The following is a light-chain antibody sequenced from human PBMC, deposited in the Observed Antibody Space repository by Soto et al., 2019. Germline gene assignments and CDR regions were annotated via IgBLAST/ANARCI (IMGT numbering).Light chain of an antibody. V-gene: IGKV3-15*01. CDR3: QQYNTWTWT. J-gene: IGKJ1*01. Sequence: EIVMTQSPATLSMSPGERATLSCRASQSVGTNLAWFQQKPGQAPRLLMYGASTWASGIPARFSGSGSGTDFTLTISSLQSEDFAVYYSQQYNTWTWTFGQGTKVEIK. CDR2: GAS. CDR1: QSVGTN.